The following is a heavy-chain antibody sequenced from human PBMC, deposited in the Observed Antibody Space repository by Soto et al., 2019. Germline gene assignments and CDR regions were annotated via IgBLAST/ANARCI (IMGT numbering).Heavy chain of an antibody. CDR2: ISYDGSNK. J-gene: IGHJ4*02. Sequence: GGSLRLSCAASGFTFSSYAMHWVRQAPGKGLEWVAVISYDGSNKYYADSVKGRFTISRDNSKNTLYLQMNSLRAEDTAVYYCASVTYYDFWSGQYNVDTAMGIFDYWGQGTLVTVSS. D-gene: IGHD3-3*01. V-gene: IGHV3-30-3*01. CDR1: GFTFSSYA. CDR3: ASVTYYDFWSGQYNVDTAMGIFDY.